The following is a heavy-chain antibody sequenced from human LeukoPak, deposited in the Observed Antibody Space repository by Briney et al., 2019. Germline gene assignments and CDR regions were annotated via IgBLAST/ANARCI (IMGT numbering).Heavy chain of an antibody. V-gene: IGHV3-23*01. Sequence: PSETLSLTCAVYGGSFSGYYWSWIRQAPGKGLEWVSAISGSGGSTYYADSVKGRFTISRDNSKNTLYLQMNSLRAEDTAVYYCAKERGFLAGDDAFDIWGQGTMVTVSS. CDR2: ISGSGGST. CDR3: AKERGFLAGDDAFDI. D-gene: IGHD2/OR15-2a*01. J-gene: IGHJ3*02. CDR1: GGSFSGYY.